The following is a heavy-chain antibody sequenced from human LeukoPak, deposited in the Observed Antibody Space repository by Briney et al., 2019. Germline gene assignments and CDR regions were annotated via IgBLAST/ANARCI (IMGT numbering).Heavy chain of an antibody. V-gene: IGHV3-23*01. CDR2: ISGSGGVS. CDR1: GFTFRGYV. CDR3: AKDRALSLRYYFDY. Sequence: GGSLRLSCAASGFTFRGYVMSWVRQAPGKGLEWVSGISGSGGVSYHADSVKGRFSISRDNSKNTLYLQMNSLRVEDTATYYCAKDRALSLRYYFDYWGQGALVTVSS. D-gene: IGHD2-15*01. J-gene: IGHJ4*02.